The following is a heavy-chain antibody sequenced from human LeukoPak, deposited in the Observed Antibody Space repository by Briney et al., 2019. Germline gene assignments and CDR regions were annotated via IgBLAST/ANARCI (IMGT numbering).Heavy chain of an antibody. CDR1: GFTFSNYA. CDR3: AKHVWTSVWFYY. J-gene: IGHJ4*02. CDR2: ISGSGGQK. V-gene: IGHV3-23*01. Sequence: GGSLRPSCAASGFTFSNYALSWVRQAPGKGLEWVSLISGSGGQKDYADSVKGRFTISRDNSRNTLNLQMNSLKAEDTAVYYCAKHVWTSVWFYYWGQGTLVTVSS. D-gene: IGHD3-16*01.